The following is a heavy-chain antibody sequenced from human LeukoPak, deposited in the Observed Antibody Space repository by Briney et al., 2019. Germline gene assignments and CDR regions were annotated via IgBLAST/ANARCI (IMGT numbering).Heavy chain of an antibody. CDR2: INSDGSST. J-gene: IGHJ4*02. D-gene: IGHD6-13*01. CDR1: GFTFSSYW. V-gene: IGHV3-74*01. Sequence: PGGSPRLSCAASGFTFSSYWMHWVRQAPGKGLVWVSRINSDGSSTSYADSVKGRFTISRDNAKNTLYLQMNSLRAEDTAVYYCASLAAEGGAAGLSNWGQGTLVTVSS. CDR3: ASLAAEGGAAGLSN.